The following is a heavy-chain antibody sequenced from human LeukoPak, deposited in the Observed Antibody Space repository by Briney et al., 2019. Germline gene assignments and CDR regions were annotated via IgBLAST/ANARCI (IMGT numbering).Heavy chain of an antibody. CDR3: ALRPYSSGWYVDFQH. D-gene: IGHD6-19*01. V-gene: IGHV4-4*07. CDR1: GGSISSYY. CDR2: IYTSGST. J-gene: IGHJ1*01. Sequence: SETLSLTGTVSGGSISSYYWSWIRQPAGKGLEWIGRIYTSGSTNYNPSLKSRVTISVDTSKNQFSLKLSSVTAADTAVYYCALRPYSSGWYVDFQHWGQGTLVTVSS.